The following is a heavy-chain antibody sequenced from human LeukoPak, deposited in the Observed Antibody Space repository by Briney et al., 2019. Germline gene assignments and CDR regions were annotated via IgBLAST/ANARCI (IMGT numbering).Heavy chain of an antibody. CDR3: ARDLRGSYEKASDAFDI. CDR2: ISSSSTI. CDR1: GFTFSSYS. V-gene: IGHV3-48*04. D-gene: IGHD1-26*01. J-gene: IGHJ3*02. Sequence: PGGSLRLSCAASGFTFSSYSMNWVRQAPGKGLEWVSYISSSSTIYYADSVKGRFTISRDNAKNSLYLQMNSLRAEDTAVYYCARDLRGSYEKASDAFDIWGQGTMVTVSS.